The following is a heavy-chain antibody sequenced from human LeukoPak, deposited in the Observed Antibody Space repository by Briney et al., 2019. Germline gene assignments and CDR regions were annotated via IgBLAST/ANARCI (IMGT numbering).Heavy chain of an antibody. Sequence: PGGSLRLSCVASGYDFSGYTFTWVRQAPGKGLEYVSSISKSSALKYYADSVRGRFTISRDNAKNSLYLQMNGLRAEDTAVYYCARKRQFLERSIGAFDIWGQGTMVTVSS. CDR2: ISKSSALK. CDR1: GYDFSGYT. D-gene: IGHD3-3*01. J-gene: IGHJ3*02. V-gene: IGHV3-21*01. CDR3: ARKRQFLERSIGAFDI.